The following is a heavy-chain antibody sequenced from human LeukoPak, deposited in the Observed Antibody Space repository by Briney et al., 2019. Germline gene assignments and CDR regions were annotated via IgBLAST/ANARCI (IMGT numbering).Heavy chain of an antibody. D-gene: IGHD3-9*01. CDR1: GESFSDYY. CDR2: INHSGST. J-gene: IGHJ6*03. Sequence: SETLSLTCAVYGESFSDYYWSWIRQPPGKGLEWIGEINHSGSTNYSPSLKSRVTISVNTSKNQFSLRLTSVTAADTAVYYCARGEVLRYFDWLLFHYYYYYYMDVWGKGTTVTISS. CDR3: ARGEVLRYFDWLLFHYYYYYYMDV. V-gene: IGHV4-34*01.